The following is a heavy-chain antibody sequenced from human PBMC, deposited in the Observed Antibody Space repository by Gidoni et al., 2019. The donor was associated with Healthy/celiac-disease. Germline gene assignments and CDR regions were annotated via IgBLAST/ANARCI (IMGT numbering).Heavy chain of an antibody. CDR2: IIPIFGTA. J-gene: IGHJ4*02. CDR1: GGTFSSYA. Sequence: QVQLVQSGAEVKKPGSSVKVSCKASGGTFSSYAISWVRQAPGQGREWMGGIIPIFGTANYAQKFQGRVTITADKSTSTAYMGLSSLRSEDTAVYYCARGFDGGNSGTFDYWGQGTLVTVSS. D-gene: IGHD2-21*02. V-gene: IGHV1-69*06. CDR3: ARGFDGGNSGTFDY.